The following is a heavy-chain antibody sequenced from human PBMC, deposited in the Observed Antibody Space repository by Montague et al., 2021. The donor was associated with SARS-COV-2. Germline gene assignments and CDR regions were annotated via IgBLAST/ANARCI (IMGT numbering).Heavy chain of an antibody. CDR1: GGSTNHY. CDR2: IYYDGSS. CDR3: ARSQWHNWYFDL. D-gene: IGHD2-8*01. J-gene: IGHJ2*01. V-gene: IGHV4-59*11. Sequence: SETLSLTCTVSGGSTNHYWSWIRQPPGKGLEWIGYIYYDGSSNYXPSLRSRVTISMQTSRNQVSLRLSSVTAADTALYYCARSQWHNWYFDLWGRGTLVTVSS.